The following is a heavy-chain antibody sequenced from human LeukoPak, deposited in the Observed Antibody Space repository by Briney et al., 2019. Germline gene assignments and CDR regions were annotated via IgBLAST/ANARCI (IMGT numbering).Heavy chain of an antibody. CDR2: ISSSSSYI. V-gene: IGHV3-21*01. D-gene: IGHD4-11*01. Sequence: PGGFLRLSCAASGFTFSSYSMNWVRQAPGKGLEWVSSISSSSSYIYYADSVKSRFTIPRDNAKNSLYLQMNSLRAEDTAVYYCARSYSNYVNYYYYYMDVWGKGTTVTVSS. CDR1: GFTFSSYS. CDR3: ARSYSNYVNYYYYYMDV. J-gene: IGHJ6*03.